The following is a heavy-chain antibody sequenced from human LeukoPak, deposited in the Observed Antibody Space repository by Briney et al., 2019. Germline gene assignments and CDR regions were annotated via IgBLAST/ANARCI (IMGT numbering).Heavy chain of an antibody. V-gene: IGHV3-7*01. Sequence: GGSLRLSCAASGFTFSSSWMSWVRQAPGKGLEWVANIKADGSEKFHVDSVKGRFTISRDNSKSTLSLQMNSLRAKDTAVYYCARYGLTAALDFWGQGTLVTVSS. CDR1: GFTFSSSW. CDR3: ARYGLTAALDF. J-gene: IGHJ4*02. D-gene: IGHD2-21*02. CDR2: IKADGSEK.